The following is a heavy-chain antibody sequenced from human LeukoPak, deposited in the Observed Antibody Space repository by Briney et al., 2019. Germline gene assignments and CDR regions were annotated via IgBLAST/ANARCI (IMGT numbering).Heavy chain of an antibody. Sequence: SETLSLTCAVYGASFSGYYWSWIRQPPGKGLEWIGEINHSGSTNYNPSLKSRVTISVDTSKNQFSLKLSSVTAADTAVYYCARALYNSNYRWFDPWGQGTLVTVSS. J-gene: IGHJ5*02. CDR1: GASFSGYY. D-gene: IGHD4-11*01. V-gene: IGHV4-34*01. CDR2: INHSGST. CDR3: ARALYNSNYRWFDP.